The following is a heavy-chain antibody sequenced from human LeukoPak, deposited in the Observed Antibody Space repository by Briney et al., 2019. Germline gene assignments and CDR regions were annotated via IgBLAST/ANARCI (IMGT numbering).Heavy chain of an antibody. CDR2: MNPNSGNT. CDR3: ARGYRGLVAFDI. D-gene: IGHD1-26*01. V-gene: IGHV1-8*01. Sequence: ASVKVSCKASGYTFTSYDINWVRQATGQGLEWMGWMNPNSGNTGYAQKFQGRVTMTRNTSISTAYMELSSVRSEDTAVYYCARGYRGLVAFDIWGQGTMVNVSS. J-gene: IGHJ3*02. CDR1: GYTFTSYD.